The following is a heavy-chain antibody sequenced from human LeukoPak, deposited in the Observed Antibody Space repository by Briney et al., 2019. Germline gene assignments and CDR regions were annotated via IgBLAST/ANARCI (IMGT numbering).Heavy chain of an antibody. V-gene: IGHV1-24*01. CDR3: ATCTRYTAMVTVYFDY. D-gene: IGHD5-18*01. Sequence: GASVKVSCKVSGYTLTELSMHWVRQAPGKGLEWMGGLDPEDGETIYAQKFQGRVTMTEDTSTDTAYMELSSLRSEDTAVYYCATCTRYTAMVTVYFDYWGQGTLVTVSS. CDR2: LDPEDGET. CDR1: GYTLTELS. J-gene: IGHJ4*02.